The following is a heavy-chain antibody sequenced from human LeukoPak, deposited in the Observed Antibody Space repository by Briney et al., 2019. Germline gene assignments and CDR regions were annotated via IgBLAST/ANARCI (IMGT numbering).Heavy chain of an antibody. CDR3: ARTTEGGYTYNYFYYYYMDV. D-gene: IGHD5-18*01. CDR1: GGSISSYY. J-gene: IGHJ6*03. V-gene: IGHV4-59*01. Sequence: SETLSLTCTVSGGSISSYYWSWIRQPPGKGLEWIGYIYYSGSTNYNPSLKSRISISVGTSKNQFSLKLSSVTAADTAVYYCARTTEGGYTYNYFYYYYMDVWGKGTTVTISS. CDR2: IYYSGST.